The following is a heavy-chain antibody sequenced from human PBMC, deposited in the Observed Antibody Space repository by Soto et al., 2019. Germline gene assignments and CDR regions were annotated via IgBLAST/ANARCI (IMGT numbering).Heavy chain of an antibody. J-gene: IGHJ4*02. D-gene: IGHD6-6*01. V-gene: IGHV1-58*01. CDR3: ARDFKRYSSSPGPLEY. CDR2: IVVGSGNT. Sequence: ASVKVSCKASGFTFTSSAVQWVRQARGQRLEWIGWIVVGSGNTNYAQKFQERVTISVDTSKNQFSLKLTSATAADTAVYYCARDFKRYSSSPGPLEYWGQGTLVTVSS. CDR1: GFTFTSSA.